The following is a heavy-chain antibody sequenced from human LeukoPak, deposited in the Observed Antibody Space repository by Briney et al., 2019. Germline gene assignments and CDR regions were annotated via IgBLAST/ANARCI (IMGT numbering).Heavy chain of an antibody. D-gene: IGHD6-19*01. CDR1: GFTFSSYC. CDR3: AKDKNSGCNFFEY. V-gene: IGHV3-7*01. Sequence: GGSLRLSCGAPGFTFSSYCMTWVRQAPRKGLEWVANIREDGSEKYYVDSVKGRFTVSRDNAKNSLYLQVNSLRAEDTAVYYCAKDKNSGCNFFEYWGQGTLVTVSS. CDR2: IREDGSEK. J-gene: IGHJ4*02.